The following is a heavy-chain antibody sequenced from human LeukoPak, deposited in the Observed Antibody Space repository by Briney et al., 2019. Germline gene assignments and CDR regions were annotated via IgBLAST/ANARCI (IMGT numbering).Heavy chain of an antibody. CDR2: IYSGGST. CDR1: GFTVSSNY. Sequence: GGSLRLSCAASGFTVSSNYMSWVRQAPGKGLEWVSVIYSGGSTYYADSVKGRFTISRDNSKSTLYIQMNSLRAEDTAVYYCARAKPKNMVRGLIMRRESRYYFDYWGQGTLVTVSS. CDR3: ARAKPKNMVRGLIMRRESRYYFDY. D-gene: IGHD3-10*01. J-gene: IGHJ4*02. V-gene: IGHV3-53*01.